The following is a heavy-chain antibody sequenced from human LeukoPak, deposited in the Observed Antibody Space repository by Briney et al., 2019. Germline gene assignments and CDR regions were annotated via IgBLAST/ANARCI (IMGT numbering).Heavy chain of an antibody. D-gene: IGHD1-1*01. Sequence: ASETLSLTCAVSGFSISSGYYWDWIRQSPGKGLEWIGNIYHSGSTYYNPSLKSRVTISVDTSKNQFSLKLTSVTAADTAVYYCARRPISTGIDYWGQGTLVTVSS. CDR1: GFSISSGYY. CDR3: ARRPISTGIDY. J-gene: IGHJ4*02. CDR2: IYHSGST. V-gene: IGHV4-38-2*01.